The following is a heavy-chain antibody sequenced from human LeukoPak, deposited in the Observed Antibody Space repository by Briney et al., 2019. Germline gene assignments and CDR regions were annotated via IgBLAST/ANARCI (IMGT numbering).Heavy chain of an antibody. Sequence: GGSLRLSCAASGFTFDDYAMHWVRQAPGKGLEGVSGISWNSCSIGHPASVKGRFTISSDNAKNSLYLQMNSQRAEDTALYYCAKDSGPGSAYCGSDGYWVRSYYYYGMDVWGQGTTVTVSS. CDR2: ISWNSCSI. V-gene: IGHV3-9*01. CDR3: AKDSGPGSAYCGSDGYWVRSYYYYGMDV. J-gene: IGHJ6*02. CDR1: GFTFDDYA. D-gene: IGHD2-21*02.